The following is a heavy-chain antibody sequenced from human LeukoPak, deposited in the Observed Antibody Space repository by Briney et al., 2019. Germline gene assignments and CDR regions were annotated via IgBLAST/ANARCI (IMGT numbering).Heavy chain of an antibody. CDR1: GGSISSHY. Sequence: SETLSLTCTVSGGSISSHYWSWIRQPPGKGLEWIGYIYYSGSTNYNPSLKSRVTISVDTSKNQFSLKLSSVTAADTAVYYCARDSFRWEPAVWGQGTLVTVSS. D-gene: IGHD1-26*01. CDR3: ARDSFRWEPAV. CDR2: IYYSGST. V-gene: IGHV4-59*11. J-gene: IGHJ4*02.